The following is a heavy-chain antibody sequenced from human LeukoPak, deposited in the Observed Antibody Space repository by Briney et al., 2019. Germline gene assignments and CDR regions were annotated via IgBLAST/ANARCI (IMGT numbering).Heavy chain of an antibody. J-gene: IGHJ4*02. Sequence: ASVKVSCKASGGTFSSYAISWVRQAPGQGLEWMGRIIPILGIANYAQKFQGRVTITADKSTSTAYMELSSLRPEDTAVYYCARVLSGSWLWFWGQGTLVTVSS. CDR1: GGTFSSYA. CDR3: ARVLSGSWLWF. CDR2: IIPILGIA. D-gene: IGHD5-18*01. V-gene: IGHV1-69*04.